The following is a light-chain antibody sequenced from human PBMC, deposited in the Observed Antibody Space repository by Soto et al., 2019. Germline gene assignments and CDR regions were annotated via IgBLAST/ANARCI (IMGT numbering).Light chain of an antibody. Sequence: EMVLTQSPGTLSLSPGERATLSCRASQSVSSSYLAWYQQKPGQAPRLLIYGASSRATGIPDRFSGSGSGTDFTLTISRLEPEDFAVYYCQQYSSSPGLTFGGGPKVEIK. CDR2: GAS. J-gene: IGKJ4*01. CDR3: QQYSSSPGLT. CDR1: QSVSSSY. V-gene: IGKV3-20*01.